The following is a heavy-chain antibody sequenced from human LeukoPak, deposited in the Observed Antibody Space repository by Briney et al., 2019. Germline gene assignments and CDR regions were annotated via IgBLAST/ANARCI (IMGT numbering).Heavy chain of an antibody. Sequence: ASVKVSCKASGYTFSGYYMHWVRQAPGQGLEWMGWINPNTGGTNYAQKFQGRVTMTRDTSISTTYMELSRLRSDDTAVYYCAKSQVTGWYDFDYWGQGTLVIVSS. D-gene: IGHD6-19*01. CDR3: AKSQVTGWYDFDY. J-gene: IGHJ4*02. CDR2: INPNTGGT. V-gene: IGHV1-2*02. CDR1: GYTFSGYY.